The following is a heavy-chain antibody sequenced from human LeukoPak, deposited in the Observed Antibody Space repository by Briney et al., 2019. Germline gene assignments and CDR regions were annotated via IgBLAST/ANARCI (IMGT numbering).Heavy chain of an antibody. D-gene: IGHD2-2*01. Sequence: SETLSLTCTVSGGSISSGGYYWTWIRQHPGKGLEWIGYIYYSGTYYNPSLKSRVSISEDTSKNQFSLKLTSVTAADTAVYYCARDAGCSGTTCFYYMDVWGKGTTVTVSS. CDR1: GGSISSGGYY. V-gene: IGHV4-31*03. CDR3: ARDAGCSGTTCFYYMDV. J-gene: IGHJ6*03. CDR2: IYYSGT.